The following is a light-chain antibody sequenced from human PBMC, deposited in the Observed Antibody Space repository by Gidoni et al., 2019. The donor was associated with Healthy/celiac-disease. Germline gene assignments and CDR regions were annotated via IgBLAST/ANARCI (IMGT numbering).Light chain of an antibody. CDR3: SSYAGSNNFVV. V-gene: IGLV2-8*01. J-gene: IGLJ2*01. CDR1: SSDVGGYNY. Sequence: QSALTQPPSASGSPRQSVTISCTGTSSDVGGYNYVSWYQQHPGKAPKLLIYEVSKRPSGVPERVSGSKSGNTASLTVSGLQAEDEADYYCSSYAGSNNFVVFGGGTKLTVL. CDR2: EVS.